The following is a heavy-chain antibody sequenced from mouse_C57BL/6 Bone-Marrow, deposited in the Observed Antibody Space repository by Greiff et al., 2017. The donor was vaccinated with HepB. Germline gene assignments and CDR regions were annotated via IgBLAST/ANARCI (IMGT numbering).Heavy chain of an antibody. CDR1: GYTFTSYW. V-gene: IGHV1-64*01. D-gene: IGHD2-5*01. CDR3: ARVDYSNLYWYFDV. J-gene: IGHJ1*03. CDR2: IHPNSGST. Sequence: VKLQQPGAELVKPGASVKLSCKASGYTFTSYWMHWVKQRPGQGLEWIGMIHPNSGSTNYNEKFKSKATLTVDKSSSTAYMQLSSLTSEDSAVYYCARVDYSNLYWYFDVWGTGTTVTVSS.